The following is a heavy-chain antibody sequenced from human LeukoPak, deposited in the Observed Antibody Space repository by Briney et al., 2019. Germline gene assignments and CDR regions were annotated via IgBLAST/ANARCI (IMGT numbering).Heavy chain of an antibody. V-gene: IGHV4-38-2*01. J-gene: IGHJ4*02. Sequence: SETLSLSCAVSGYSLSSGYYWGWIRQPPGKGLEWIGSIYHSGSTYYNPSLKSRVTISVDTSKNQFSLKLSSVTAADTAVYYCARGDYGDYWGQGTLVTVSS. CDR3: ARGDYGDY. CDR2: IYHSGST. CDR1: GYSLSSGYY.